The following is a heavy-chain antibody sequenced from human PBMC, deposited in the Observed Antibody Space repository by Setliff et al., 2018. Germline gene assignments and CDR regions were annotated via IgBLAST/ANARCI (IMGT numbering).Heavy chain of an antibody. V-gene: IGHV1-8*02. J-gene: IGHJ4*02. CDR1: GYTFTSYD. D-gene: IGHD7-27*01. CDR3: ARGWAALGIIGY. CDR2: VNPNSGNT. Sequence: ASVKVSCKASGYTFTSYDINWVRQATGQGLEWMGWVNPNSGNTGYAQKFQGRVTMTRNTSISTAYMGLSSLTSEDTAVYYCARGWAALGIIGYWGQGTLVTVSS.